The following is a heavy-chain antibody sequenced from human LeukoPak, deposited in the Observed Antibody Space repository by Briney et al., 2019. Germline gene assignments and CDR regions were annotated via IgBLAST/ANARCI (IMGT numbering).Heavy chain of an antibody. D-gene: IGHD5-12*01. V-gene: IGHV4-59*01. CDR1: GGSISSYY. CDR2: IYYSGST. Sequence: NPSETLSLTCTVSGGSISSYYWSWIRQPPGKGLEWIGYIYYSGSTNYNPSLKSRVTISVDTSKNQFSLKLSSVTAADTAVYYCARNGGGDIVATVYYFDYWGQGTTVTVSS. CDR3: ARNGGGDIVATVYYFDY. J-gene: IGHJ4*03.